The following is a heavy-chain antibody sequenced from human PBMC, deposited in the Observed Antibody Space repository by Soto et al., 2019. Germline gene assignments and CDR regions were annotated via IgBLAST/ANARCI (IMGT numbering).Heavy chain of an antibody. Sequence: EVQLLESGGDLVQPGGSLRLSCAVSGFTFKNYAMTWVRQAPGKGLEWVSGVSTSGDSQHYADTVKGRFTISRDNSKTTLSLQRNSLRVEDTAVYFCAKISAVARSGFDIWGRGKKVSVSS. CDR1: GFTFKNYA. CDR3: AKISAVARSGFDI. V-gene: IGHV3-23*01. D-gene: IGHD5-12*01. J-gene: IGHJ3*02. CDR2: VSTSGDSQ.